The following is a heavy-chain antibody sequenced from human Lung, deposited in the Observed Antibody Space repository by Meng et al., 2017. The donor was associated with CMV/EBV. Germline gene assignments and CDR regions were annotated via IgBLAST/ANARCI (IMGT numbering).Heavy chain of an antibody. V-gene: IGHV4-61*02. Sequence: QLQLQESGPGLVKPSQTLSLTCPVSGGSIGMGTYYWGWNRQPAGKGLEWIGRIHSSGTTNYNPSLKSRLFISIDTSTNHISLKLSSVAATDTAVYYCTREAFYDFWGGADYWGQGALVTVSS. CDR2: IHSSGTT. CDR1: GGSIGMGTYY. D-gene: IGHD3-3*01. CDR3: TREAFYDFWGGADY. J-gene: IGHJ4*02.